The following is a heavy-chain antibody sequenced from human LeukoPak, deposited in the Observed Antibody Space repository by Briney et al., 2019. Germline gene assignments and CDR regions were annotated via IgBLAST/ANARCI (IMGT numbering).Heavy chain of an antibody. CDR2: ISSSSSYT. D-gene: IGHD5-18*01. V-gene: IGHV3-21*01. Sequence: GGSLRLSCAASAFTFSTYNMHWVRQAPGKGLEWVSYISSSSSYTYFADSVKGRFTISRDNAKNSLYLQMNSLRAEDTAVYYCARDDGYEEGEVFDYWGQGTLVTVSS. CDR1: AFTFSTYN. J-gene: IGHJ4*02. CDR3: ARDDGYEEGEVFDY.